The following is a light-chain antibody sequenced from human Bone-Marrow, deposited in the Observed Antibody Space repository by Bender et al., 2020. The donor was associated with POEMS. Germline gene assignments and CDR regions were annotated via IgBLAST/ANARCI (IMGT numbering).Light chain of an antibody. V-gene: IGLV2-14*02. CDR2: EDS. CDR3: AVWDDSLNGWV. CDR1: DTDVGSYNL. J-gene: IGLJ3*02. Sequence: QSALTQPASVSGSPGQSITISCTGTDTDVGSYNLVSWYQQHPGKVPKLMIYEDSKRPSGVSHRFSGSRSGTSASLAISGLQSEDEADYYCAVWDDSLNGWVFGGGTKLTVL.